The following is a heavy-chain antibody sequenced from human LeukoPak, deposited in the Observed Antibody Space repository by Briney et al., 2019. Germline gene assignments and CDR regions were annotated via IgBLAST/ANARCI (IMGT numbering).Heavy chain of an antibody. CDR1: GGSISSYY. J-gene: IGHJ4*02. CDR2: IYYSGST. D-gene: IGHD3-22*01. CDR3: ARGLGYYYDSSGYYADY. Sequence: NPSETLSLTCTVSGGSISSYYWSWIRQPPGKGLEWIGYIYYSGSTNYNPSLKSRVTISVDTSKNQFSLKLSSVTAADTAVYYCARGLGYYYDSSGYYADYWGQGTLVTVSS. V-gene: IGHV4-59*01.